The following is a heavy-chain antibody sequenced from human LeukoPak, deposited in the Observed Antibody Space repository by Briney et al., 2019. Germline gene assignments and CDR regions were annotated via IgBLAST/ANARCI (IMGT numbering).Heavy chain of an antibody. CDR3: ARSWAGFDY. CDR1: GGSISSNSYY. V-gene: IGHV4-61*02. J-gene: IGHJ4*02. Sequence: SQTLSLTCTVSGGSISSNSYYWSWIRQPAGKGLEWIGGIYTSGSTNYNPSLKSRVSISVDTSKSQFSLNLSSVTAADTAVYDCARSWAGFDYWGQGTLVTASS. D-gene: IGHD6-13*01. CDR2: IYTSGST.